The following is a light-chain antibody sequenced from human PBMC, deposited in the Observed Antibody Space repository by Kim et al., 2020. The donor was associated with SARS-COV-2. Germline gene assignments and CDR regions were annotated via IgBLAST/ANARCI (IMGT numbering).Light chain of an antibody. CDR2: GAS. V-gene: IGKV3-15*01. CDR1: QSVNSH. CDR3: QQFNNWPLYS. J-gene: IGKJ2*03. Sequence: VSPWERATLSCRASQSVNSHLGWYQQTPGQAPRLLIYGASTRAPGVPARFSGSGSGTEFTLTISSLQSEDFAVYYCQQFNNWPLYSFGQGTKLEI.